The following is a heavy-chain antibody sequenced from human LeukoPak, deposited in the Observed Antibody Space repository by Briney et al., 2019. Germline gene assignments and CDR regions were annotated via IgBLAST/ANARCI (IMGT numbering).Heavy chain of an antibody. CDR2: IYYSRST. J-gene: IGHJ6*03. CDR1: GGSISSYY. Sequence: SETLSLTCTVSGGSISSYYWSWIRQPPGKGLEWIGYIYYSRSTNYNPSLKSRVTISVDTSKNQFSLKLSSVTAADTAVYYCARGACSGGSCYSGANYYYMDVWGKGTTVTVSS. V-gene: IGHV4-59*01. D-gene: IGHD2-15*01. CDR3: ARGACSGGSCYSGANYYYMDV.